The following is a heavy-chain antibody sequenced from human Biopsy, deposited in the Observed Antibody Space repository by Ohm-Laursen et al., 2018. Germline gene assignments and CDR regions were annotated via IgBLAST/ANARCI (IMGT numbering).Heavy chain of an antibody. CDR3: ARHYYDTSGYNWFDP. J-gene: IGHJ5*02. Sequence: SSVKVSCKASGGTFSSDIFAWVRQAPRQRPEWLGDVMPFFGTAQYAPKLQGRVSMTADKTTYTAYMELTSLTSEDTAVYFCARHYYDTSGYNWFDPWGQGTLVTVSS. V-gene: IGHV1-69*06. CDR2: VMPFFGTA. CDR1: GGTFSSDI. D-gene: IGHD3-22*01.